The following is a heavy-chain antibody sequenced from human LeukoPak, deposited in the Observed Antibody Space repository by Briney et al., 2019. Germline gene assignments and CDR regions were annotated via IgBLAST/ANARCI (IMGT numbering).Heavy chain of an antibody. CDR1: GYTFTSYG. D-gene: IGHD6-19*01. CDR3: ARDHIAVAGIPNYYYYYMDV. Sequence: ASVKVSCKASGYTFTSYGISWVRQAPGQGLEWMGWISAYNGNTNYAQKLQGRVTMTTDTSTSTAHMELRSLRSDDTAVYYCARDHIAVAGIPNYYYYYMDVWGKGTTVTVSS. CDR2: ISAYNGNT. J-gene: IGHJ6*03. V-gene: IGHV1-18*01.